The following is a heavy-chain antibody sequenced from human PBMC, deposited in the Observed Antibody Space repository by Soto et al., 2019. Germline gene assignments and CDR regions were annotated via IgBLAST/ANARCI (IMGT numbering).Heavy chain of an antibody. CDR1: GGSISSYY. V-gene: IGHV4-59*12. J-gene: IGHJ5*02. Sequence: ASETLSLTCTVSGGSISSYYWSWIRQPPGKGLEWIGYIYYSGSTNYNPSLKSRVTISVDTSKNQFSLKLSSVTAADTAVYYCATLPPRIVVVFTEMPTWGQGILVTVSS. CDR2: IYYSGST. D-gene: IGHD2-21*01. CDR3: ATLPPRIVVVFTEMPT.